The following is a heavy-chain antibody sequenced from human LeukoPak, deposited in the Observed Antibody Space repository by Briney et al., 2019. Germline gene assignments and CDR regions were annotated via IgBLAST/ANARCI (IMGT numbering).Heavy chain of an antibody. CDR1: GFTFSSYA. Sequence: GRSLRLSCAASGFTFSSYAMHWVRQAPGKGLEWVAVISCDGSNKYYADSVKGRFTISRDNSKNTLYLQTNSLRAEDTAVHYCAKDRSLAYCGGDCYQDWFDPWGQGTLVTVSS. CDR2: ISCDGSNK. J-gene: IGHJ5*02. CDR3: AKDRSLAYCGGDCYQDWFDP. V-gene: IGHV3-30-3*01. D-gene: IGHD2-21*02.